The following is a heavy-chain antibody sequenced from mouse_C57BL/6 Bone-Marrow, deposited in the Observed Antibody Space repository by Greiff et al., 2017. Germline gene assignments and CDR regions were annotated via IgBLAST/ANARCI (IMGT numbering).Heavy chain of an antibody. CDR1: GFTFSSYA. J-gene: IGHJ4*01. CDR2: ISDGGSYT. CDR3: ARDRGYDYDGGPHYYAMDY. Sequence: EVQGVESGGGLVKPGGSLKLSCAASGFTFSSYAMSWVRQTPEKRLEWVATISDGGSYTYYPDNVKGRFTISRDNAKNNLYLQMSHLKSEDTAMYYCARDRGYDYDGGPHYYAMDYWGQGTSVTVSS. D-gene: IGHD2-4*01. V-gene: IGHV5-4*01.